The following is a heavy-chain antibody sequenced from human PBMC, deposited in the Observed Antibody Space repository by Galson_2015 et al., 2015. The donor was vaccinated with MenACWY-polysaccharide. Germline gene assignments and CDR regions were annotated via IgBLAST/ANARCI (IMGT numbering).Heavy chain of an antibody. J-gene: IGHJ4*02. V-gene: IGHV6-1*01. CDR2: TYYRSKWYS. CDR3: ATNRGYDTFDH. D-gene: IGHD2-2*01. CDR1: GDSVSSISGS. Sequence: CAISGDSVSSISGSWHWVRQSPSRGLEWLGRTYYRSKWYSYYGASVKGRITISRDNAKKSLYLQMNSLRAEDTAIYYCATNRGYDTFDHWGQGALVIVSS.